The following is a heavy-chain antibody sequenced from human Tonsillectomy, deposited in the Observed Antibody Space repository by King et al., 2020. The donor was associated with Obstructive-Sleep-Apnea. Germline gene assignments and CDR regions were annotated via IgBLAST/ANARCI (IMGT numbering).Heavy chain of an antibody. V-gene: IGHV3-30*04. Sequence: QLVQSGGGVVQPGRSLRLSCAASGFTFSSYATHWVRQAPGKGLEGVAVVSYDGSNKYYGDSVKGRFTISRDNSKNMLYLQMNSLRTEDTAVYYCARSRPTSGYYFDYWGQGTLVTVSS. CDR3: ARSRPTSGYYFDY. CDR1: GFTFSSYA. CDR2: VSYDGSNK. D-gene: IGHD2-2*01. J-gene: IGHJ4*02.